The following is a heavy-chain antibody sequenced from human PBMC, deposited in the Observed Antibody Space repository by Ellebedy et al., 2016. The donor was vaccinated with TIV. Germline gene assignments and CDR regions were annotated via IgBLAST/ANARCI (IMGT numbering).Heavy chain of an antibody. J-gene: IGHJ6*02. D-gene: IGHD4-17*01. Sequence: SVKVSCXASGYTFTSYYMHWVRQAPGQGLEWMGGIIPIFGTANYAQKFQGRVTITADESTSTAYMELSSLRSEDTAVYYCARDDYGDYPGYYYYYYGMDVWGQGTTVTVSS. CDR1: GYTFTSYY. CDR3: ARDDYGDYPGYYYYYYGMDV. CDR2: IIPIFGTA. V-gene: IGHV1-69*13.